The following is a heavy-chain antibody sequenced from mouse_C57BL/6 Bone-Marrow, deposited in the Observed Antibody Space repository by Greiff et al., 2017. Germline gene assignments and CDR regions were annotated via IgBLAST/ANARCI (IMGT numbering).Heavy chain of an antibody. CDR2: IGPGSGST. D-gene: IGHD1-1*01. CDR3: ARDLDYYYCSFHWWFDV. J-gene: IGHJ1*03. CDR1: GYTFTDYY. V-gene: IGHV1-77*01. Sequence: VQLQQSGAELVKPGASVKISCKASGYTFTDYYINWVKQRPGQGLEWIGKIGPGSGSTYYNEKFKGKGTLTADKSSSTAYMQLSSLTSEDSAVYICARDLDYYYCSFHWWFDVWGTGTMVTVSA.